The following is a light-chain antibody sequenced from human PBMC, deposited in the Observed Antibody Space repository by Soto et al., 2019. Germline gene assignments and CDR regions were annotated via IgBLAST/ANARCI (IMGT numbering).Light chain of an antibody. CDR1: SSDVGGYNY. CDR3: SSYTGSSSFV. Sequence: QSALPQPASVSGSPGQSITISCTGTSSDVGGYNYVSWYQQHPGKAPKLMIYDVSNRPSGVSNRFSGSKSGNTASLTISGLQVEDEADYYCSSYTGSSSFVFGTGTKVTVL. J-gene: IGLJ1*01. V-gene: IGLV2-14*01. CDR2: DVS.